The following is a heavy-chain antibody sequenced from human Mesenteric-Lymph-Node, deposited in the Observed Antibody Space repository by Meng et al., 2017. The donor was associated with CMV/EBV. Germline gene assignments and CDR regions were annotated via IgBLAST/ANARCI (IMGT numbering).Heavy chain of an antibody. CDR3: ARLGRDCSSTSCYGGSVYYGMDV. CDR2: IYPGDFDT. J-gene: IGHJ6*02. Sequence: KVSCKASGYNFINYWIAWVRQMPGKGLEWMGIIYPGDFDTKYSPSFQGQVTISADKSINTAYLQWSSLKASDTAMYYCARLGRDCSSTSCYGGSVYYGMDVWGQGTTVTVSS. V-gene: IGHV5-51*01. CDR1: GYNFINYW. D-gene: IGHD2-2*01.